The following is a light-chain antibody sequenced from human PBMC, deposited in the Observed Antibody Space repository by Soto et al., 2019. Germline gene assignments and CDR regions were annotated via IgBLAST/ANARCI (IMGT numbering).Light chain of an antibody. CDR2: DVS. J-gene: IGLJ1*01. CDR3: SSYTSSSTV. V-gene: IGLV2-14*01. CDR1: SSDVGGYNY. Sequence: SALTQPASVSGSPGQSLTISCTGTSSDVGGYNYVSWYQQHPGKAPKLMIYDVSNRPSGVSNRFSGSKSGNTASLTISGLQAEDEADYYCSSYTSSSTVFGTGTKLTVL.